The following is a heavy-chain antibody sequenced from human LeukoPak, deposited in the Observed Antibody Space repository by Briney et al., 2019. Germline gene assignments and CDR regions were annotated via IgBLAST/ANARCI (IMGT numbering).Heavy chain of an antibody. D-gene: IGHD3-22*01. V-gene: IGHV4-34*01. CDR2: IHHNGST. Sequence: SETLSLTCAVYGGSFSGYYWSWIRQPPGKGLEWIGEIHHNGSTNYNPSLKSRVTISVDTSKNQFSLKLSSVTAADTAVYYCARAPITMIVVVDRRANWFDPWGQGTLVTVSS. J-gene: IGHJ5*02. CDR3: ARAPITMIVVVDRRANWFDP. CDR1: GGSFSGYY.